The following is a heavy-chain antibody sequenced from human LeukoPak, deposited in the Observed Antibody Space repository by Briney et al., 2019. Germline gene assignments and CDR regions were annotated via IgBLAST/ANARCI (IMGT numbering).Heavy chain of an antibody. J-gene: IGHJ4*02. CDR1: GFTFSSYA. Sequence: PGGSLRLSCAASGFTFSSYAMSWVRQAPEKGLEWVSSISGSGGSKWFADSVKGRFTISRDNSENTLYLQMSRLRAEDTALYYCAKESSVAGAGLLDYWGQGTLVTVSS. V-gene: IGHV3-23*01. D-gene: IGHD6-19*01. CDR3: AKESSVAGAGLLDY. CDR2: ISGSGGSK.